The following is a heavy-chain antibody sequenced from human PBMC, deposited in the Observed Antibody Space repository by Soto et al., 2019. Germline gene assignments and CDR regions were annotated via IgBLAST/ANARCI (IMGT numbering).Heavy chain of an antibody. V-gene: IGHV3-30*18. Sequence: QVQLVESGGGVVQPGRSLRLSCAASGFTFNNYGMHWDRQAPGKGLEWVATISNDGSDKYYADSVKGRLTISRDNSKNTVYLQMNSLRAEDTAVYYCAKDQGIAASHGIDWGQGTMVTVSS. J-gene: IGHJ3*01. CDR1: GFTFNNYG. CDR3: AKDQGIAASHGID. CDR2: ISNDGSDK. D-gene: IGHD6-13*01.